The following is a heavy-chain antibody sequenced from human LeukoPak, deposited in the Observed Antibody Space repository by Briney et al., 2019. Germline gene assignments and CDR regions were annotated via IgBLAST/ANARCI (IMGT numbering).Heavy chain of an antibody. D-gene: IGHD6-13*01. Sequence: GASVKVSCKASGYTFTGSYMFWVRQAPGQGLEWMGWNNPNTGDANYAQKFQGRVTMTRDTSISTAYMELNRLTSDDTAVFYCARSQRPGYSSSWYLGAGFDIWGQGTMVTVSS. CDR3: ARSQRPGYSSSWYLGAGFDI. J-gene: IGHJ3*02. CDR2: NNPNTGDA. V-gene: IGHV1-2*02. CDR1: GYTFTGSY.